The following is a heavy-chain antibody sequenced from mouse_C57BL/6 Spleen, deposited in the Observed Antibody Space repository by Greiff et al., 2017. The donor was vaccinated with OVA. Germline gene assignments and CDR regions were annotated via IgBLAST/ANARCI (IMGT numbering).Heavy chain of an antibody. V-gene: IGHV5-17*01. CDR2: ISSGSSTI. CDR1: GFTFSDYG. CDR3: ARIYGDAMDY. J-gene: IGHJ4*01. D-gene: IGHD1-1*01. Sequence: EVKLMESGGGLVKPGGSLKLSCAASGFTFSDYGMHWVRQAPEKGLEWVAYISSGSSTIYYADTVKGRFTISRDNAKNTLFLQMTSLRSEDTAMYYCARIYGDAMDYWGQGTSVTVSS.